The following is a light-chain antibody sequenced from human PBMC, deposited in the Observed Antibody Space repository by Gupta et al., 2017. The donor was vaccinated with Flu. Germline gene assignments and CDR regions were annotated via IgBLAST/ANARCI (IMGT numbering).Light chain of an antibody. CDR2: YYSDSDK. Sequence: QPVLTQPPSSSASPEASARLTFTLPSDINVGSNTIYWYQQKPGSPPRYLLYYYSDSDKGQGSGVPSRFSGSKDASANTGILLISGLQSEAEADYYCMIWPSNAWLFGGGTKLTVL. CDR3: MIWPSNAWL. CDR1: SDINVGSNT. V-gene: IGLV5-37*01. J-gene: IGLJ3*02.